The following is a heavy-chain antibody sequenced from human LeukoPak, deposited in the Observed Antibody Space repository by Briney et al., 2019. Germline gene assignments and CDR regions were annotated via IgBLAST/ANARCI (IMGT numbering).Heavy chain of an antibody. CDR2: ISSSGSTI. CDR1: GFTFSDYY. V-gene: IGHV3-11*01. D-gene: IGHD6-13*01. J-gene: IGHJ4*02. CDR3: ARDRYSSSWYYFDY. Sequence: GGSLRLSCAASGFTFSDYYMSWIRQAPGKGLEWVSYISSSGSTIYYADSVKGRFPISRDNAKNSLYLQMNSLRAEDTAVYYCARDRYSSSWYYFDYWGQGTLVTVSS.